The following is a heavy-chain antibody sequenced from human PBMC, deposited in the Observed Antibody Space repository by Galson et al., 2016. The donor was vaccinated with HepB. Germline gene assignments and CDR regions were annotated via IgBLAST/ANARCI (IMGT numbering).Heavy chain of an antibody. J-gene: IGHJ6*02. D-gene: IGHD2-21*02. CDR1: ASSLPNYA. CDR2: ISAYNDVT. Sequence: SVKVSCKASASSLPNYAITWVRQAPGQGLEWSGWISAYNDVTNYAQKIQGRVTMTTDKSTNTAYMELRTLTSDDTAVYYCATLGGNSYYSLDVWGQGTTVIVSS. CDR3: ATLGGNSYYSLDV. V-gene: IGHV1-18*01.